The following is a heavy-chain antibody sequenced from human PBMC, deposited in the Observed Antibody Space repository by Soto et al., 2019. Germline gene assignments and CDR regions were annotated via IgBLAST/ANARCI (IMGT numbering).Heavy chain of an antibody. CDR3: ARDPGSSYGPPDY. CDR2: ISSSSSTI. J-gene: IGHJ4*02. Sequence: EVQLVESGGGLVQPGGSLRLSCAASGFTFSSYSMNWVRQAPGKGLEWVSYISSSSSTIYYADSVKGRFTISRDNSKNSLYLQMISLRDEDTAVYYCARDPGSSYGPPDYWGQGTLVTVSS. CDR1: GFTFSSYS. V-gene: IGHV3-48*02. D-gene: IGHD5-18*01.